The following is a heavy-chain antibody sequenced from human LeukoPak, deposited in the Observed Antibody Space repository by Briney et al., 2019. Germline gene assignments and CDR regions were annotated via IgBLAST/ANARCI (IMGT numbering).Heavy chain of an antibody. Sequence: GESLKISCKASGYTFTSYGISWVRQAPGQGLEWMGWISAYNGNTNYAQKLQGRVTMTTDTSTSTAYMELRSLRSDDTAVYYCARDQDPGDLVGATPFDYWGQGTLVTVSS. CDR3: ARDQDPGDLVGATPFDY. J-gene: IGHJ4*02. D-gene: IGHD1-26*01. V-gene: IGHV1-18*01. CDR2: ISAYNGNT. CDR1: GYTFTSYG.